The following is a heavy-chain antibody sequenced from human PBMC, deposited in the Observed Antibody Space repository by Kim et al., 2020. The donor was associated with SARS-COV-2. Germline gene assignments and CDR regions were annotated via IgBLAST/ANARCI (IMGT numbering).Heavy chain of an antibody. J-gene: IGHJ6*02. CDR3: ARCGIVSRAYYAMDV. CDR2: MSDIGVT. CDR1: GGSISDHY. D-gene: IGHD5-12*01. Sequence: SETLSLTCSVSGGSISDHYWTWIRQSPGTGLEWIGYMSDIGVTNYNPSLKSRVSMSLETSKNHFSLKMSSVTTADTAIYYCARCGIVSRAYYAMDVWG. V-gene: IGHV4-59*11.